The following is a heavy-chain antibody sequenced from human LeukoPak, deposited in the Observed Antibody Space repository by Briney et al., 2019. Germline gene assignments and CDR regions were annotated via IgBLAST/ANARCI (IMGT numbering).Heavy chain of an antibody. J-gene: IGHJ3*02. V-gene: IGHV3-23*01. CDR1: GFTFSSHG. CDR3: AKTPGIAVVISAFDI. D-gene: IGHD6-19*01. CDR2: ISPSGGIT. Sequence: PGGSLRLSCAASGFTFSSHGMNWVRQAPGKGLEWVSGISPSGGITYYTDSVKGRFTISRDNSKNTVSLQMNSLRGEDTAVYYCAKTPGIAVVISAFDIWGQGTMVTVSS.